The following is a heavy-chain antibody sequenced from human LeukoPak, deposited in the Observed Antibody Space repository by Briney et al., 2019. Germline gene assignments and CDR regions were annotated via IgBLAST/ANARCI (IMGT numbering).Heavy chain of an antibody. CDR2: IIPILGIA. CDR1: GGTFSSYA. J-gene: IGHJ6*02. D-gene: IGHD2-2*01. V-gene: IGHV1-69*04. CDR3: ARVWVVVVPEAGANYYYGMDV. Sequence: SVKVSCKASGGTFSSYAISWVRQAPEQGLEWMGRIIPILGIANYAQKFQGRVTITADKSTSTAYMELSSLRSEDTAVYYCARVWVVVVPEAGANYYYGMDVWGQGTTVTVSS.